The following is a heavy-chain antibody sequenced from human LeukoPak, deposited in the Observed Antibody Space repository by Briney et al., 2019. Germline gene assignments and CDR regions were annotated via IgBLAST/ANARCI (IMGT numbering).Heavy chain of an antibody. Sequence: SEALSLTCGVSGCAISSGGYSWSWIRQPPGKGLEWIGYIYHSGSTYYNPCLKSRVTISVDRSKNQFSLKLSSVTAADTAVYYCARAGRNSSSYDYWGQGTLVTVSS. D-gene: IGHD6-13*01. CDR1: GCAISSGGYS. V-gene: IGHV4-30-2*01. CDR3: ARAGRNSSSYDY. CDR2: IYHSGST. J-gene: IGHJ4*02.